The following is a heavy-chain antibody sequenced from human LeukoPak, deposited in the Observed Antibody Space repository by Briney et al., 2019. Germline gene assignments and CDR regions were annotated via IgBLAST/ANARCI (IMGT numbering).Heavy chain of an antibody. CDR2: IYPGDSDT. CDR3: ARLRGSSWYHDAFDI. Sequence: GESLKISCNGSGYSFTSYWIGWVRQMPGKGLEWMGIIYPGDSDTRYSPSFQGQVTISADKSISTAYLQWSSLKASDTAMYYCARLRGSSWYHDAFDIWGQGTMVTVSS. D-gene: IGHD6-13*01. V-gene: IGHV5-51*01. CDR1: GYSFTSYW. J-gene: IGHJ3*02.